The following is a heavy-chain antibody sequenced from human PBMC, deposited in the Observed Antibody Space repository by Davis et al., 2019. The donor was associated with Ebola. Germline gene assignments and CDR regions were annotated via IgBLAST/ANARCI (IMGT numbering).Heavy chain of an antibody. Sequence: GESLKIPCAASGFTVSSNYMSCVRQAPGKGLEWVAVISYDGSNKYYADSVKGRFTISRDNSKNTLYLQMNSLRAEDTAVYYCAKGQWLVDLGYYGMDVWGQGTTVTVSS. CDR3: AKGQWLVDLGYYGMDV. CDR1: GFTVSSNY. CDR2: ISYDGSNK. J-gene: IGHJ6*02. D-gene: IGHD6-19*01. V-gene: IGHV3-30*18.